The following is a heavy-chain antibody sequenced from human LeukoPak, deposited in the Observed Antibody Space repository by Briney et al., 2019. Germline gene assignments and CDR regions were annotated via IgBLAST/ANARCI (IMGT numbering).Heavy chain of an antibody. CDR1: GFTFSSYA. Sequence: PGRSLRLSCAASGFTFSSYAMHWVRQAPGKGLEWVAVISYDGSNKYYADSVKGRFTISRDNSKNTLYLQMNSLRAEDTAVYYCARDAIKKWEPPTTDNYYYYYGMDVWGQGTTVTVSS. J-gene: IGHJ6*02. CDR2: ISYDGSNK. CDR3: ARDAIKKWEPPTTDNYYYYYGMDV. D-gene: IGHD1-26*01. V-gene: IGHV3-30*07.